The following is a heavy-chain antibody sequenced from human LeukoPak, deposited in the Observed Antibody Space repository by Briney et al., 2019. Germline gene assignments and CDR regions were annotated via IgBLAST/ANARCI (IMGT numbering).Heavy chain of an antibody. V-gene: IGHV1-69*13. D-gene: IGHD3-22*01. CDR3: ASTDSSGYYYIGDY. CDR1: GYTFTGYY. Sequence: ASVKVSCKASGYTFTGYYMHWVRQAPGQGLEWMGGIIPIFGTANYAQKFQGRVTITADESTSTAYMELSSLRSEDTAVYYCASTDSSGYYYIGDYWGQGTLVTVSS. CDR2: IIPIFGTA. J-gene: IGHJ4*01.